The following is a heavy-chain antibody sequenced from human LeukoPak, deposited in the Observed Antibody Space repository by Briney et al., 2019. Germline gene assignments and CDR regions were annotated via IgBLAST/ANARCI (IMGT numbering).Heavy chain of an antibody. CDR3: ARVALDSSGSI. D-gene: IGHD3-22*01. Sequence: SETLSLTCTVSGGSINDYYWSWLRQPPGEGLEWIGNIYYSGTTSYNPSLESRVIISVDTSKNQFSLKLNSVTAADTAVYYCARVALDSSGSIWGQGTMVTVSS. V-gene: IGHV4-59*01. CDR1: GGSINDYY. CDR2: IYYSGTT. J-gene: IGHJ3*02.